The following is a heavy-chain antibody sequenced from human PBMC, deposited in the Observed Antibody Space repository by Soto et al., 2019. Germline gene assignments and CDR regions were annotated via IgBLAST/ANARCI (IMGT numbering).Heavy chain of an antibody. J-gene: IGHJ4*02. CDR3: AREPATAKPEGVDF. CDR2: INPNSGGT. Sequence: ASVKVSCKASGYTFSDYYIHWVRQAPGQGLEWMGWINPNSGGTKYAPKFQGGVTMTRDTSITTAYMELSRLRSGDTAVYYCAREPATAKPEGVDFWGQGTMVTVYS. D-gene: IGHD1-1*01. CDR1: GYTFSDYY. V-gene: IGHV1-2*02.